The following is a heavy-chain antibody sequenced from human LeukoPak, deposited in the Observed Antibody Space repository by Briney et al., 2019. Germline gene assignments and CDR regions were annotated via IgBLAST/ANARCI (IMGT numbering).Heavy chain of an antibody. CDR3: ARDGYSYGPNNWFDP. V-gene: IGHV1-69*13. Sequence: ASVKVSCKASGYTFTSYAISWVRQAPGQGLEWMGGIIPIFGTANYAQKFQGRVTITADESTSTAYMELSSLRSEDTAVYYCARDGYSYGPNNWFDPWGQGTLVTVSS. CDR1: GYTFTSYA. D-gene: IGHD5-18*01. J-gene: IGHJ5*02. CDR2: IIPIFGTA.